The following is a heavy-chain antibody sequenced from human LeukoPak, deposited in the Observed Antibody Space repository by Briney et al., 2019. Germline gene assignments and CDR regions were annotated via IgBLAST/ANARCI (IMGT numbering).Heavy chain of an antibody. V-gene: IGHV4-59*01. J-gene: IGHJ4*02. CDR1: GGSITSYY. CDR2: MYDRGNT. D-gene: IGHD3-22*01. Sequence: SETLSLTCTVSGGSITSYYWSWIRQPPGKGLEWIGYMYDRGNTNYNPSLKSRVTISVDRSKNQFSLSLNSVTAADTAVYYCARVRYDSSHYYYFFDDWGQGTLVTVSS. CDR3: ARVRYDSSHYYYFFDD.